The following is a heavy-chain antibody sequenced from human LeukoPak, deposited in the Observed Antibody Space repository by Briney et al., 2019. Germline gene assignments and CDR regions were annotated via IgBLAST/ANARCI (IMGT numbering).Heavy chain of an antibody. CDR2: INPNSGGT. D-gene: IGHD3-22*01. CDR1: GYTFSNYY. CDR3: ARGAAPMMTRD. Sequence: ASVKVSCKASGYTFSNYYMHWVRQAPGQGLEWMGWINPNSGGTNFAQNFQGRVTMTRDTSISTAYMELSGLRSDDTAVYYCARGAAPMMTRDWGQGTLVTVSS. V-gene: IGHV1-2*02. J-gene: IGHJ4*02.